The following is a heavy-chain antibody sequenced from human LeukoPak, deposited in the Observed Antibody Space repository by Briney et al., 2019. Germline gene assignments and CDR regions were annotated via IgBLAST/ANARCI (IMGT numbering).Heavy chain of an antibody. V-gene: IGHV4-34*01. CDR2: INHSGST. CDR1: GGSFSGYY. Sequence: AETLSLTCAVYGGSFSGYYWSWIRQPPGKGLEWIGEINHSGSTNYNPSLKSRVTISVDTSKNQFSLKLSSVTAADTAVYYCANGKYQLLSSWFDPWGQGTLVTVSS. CDR3: ANGKYQLLSSWFDP. J-gene: IGHJ5*02. D-gene: IGHD2-2*01.